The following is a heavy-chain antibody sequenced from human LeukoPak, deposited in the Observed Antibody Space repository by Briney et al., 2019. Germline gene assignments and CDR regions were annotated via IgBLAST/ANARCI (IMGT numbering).Heavy chain of an antibody. Sequence: ASVKVSCKTSGYTFSGYYIHWVRQAPGQGLEWLGRIEPKSGGTSFAHNFQGRVTMTRDTSISTAYMELSRLRSDDTAVYYCARDVVGYFDYWGQGTLVTVSS. CDR3: ARDVVGYFDY. CDR2: IEPKSGGT. J-gene: IGHJ4*02. V-gene: IGHV1-2*06. CDR1: GYTFSGYY.